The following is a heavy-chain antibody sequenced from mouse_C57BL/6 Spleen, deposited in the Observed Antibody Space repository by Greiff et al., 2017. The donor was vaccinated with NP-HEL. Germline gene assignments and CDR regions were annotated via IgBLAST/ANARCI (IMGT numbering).Heavy chain of an antibody. CDR2: IDPEDGEN. CDR1: GFNIKDYY. Sequence: EVQLQQSGAELVKPGASVKLSCTASGFNIKDYYMHWVKQRTEQGLEWIGRIDPEDGENKYAPKFQGKATITADTSSNTAYLQLSSLTSEDTAVYYWARSGSSYLDYWGQGTTLTVSS. V-gene: IGHV14-2*01. CDR3: ARSGSSYLDY. D-gene: IGHD1-1*01. J-gene: IGHJ2*01.